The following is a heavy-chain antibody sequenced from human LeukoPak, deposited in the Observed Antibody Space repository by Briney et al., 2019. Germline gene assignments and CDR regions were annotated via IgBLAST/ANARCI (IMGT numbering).Heavy chain of an antibody. CDR3: AKEAGQDYGALDAFDV. Sequence: PGGSLRLSCAASGFTFSIYSMNWVRQAPGKGLEWVSSIGGSSSSLYYAESVKGRFTISRDNAKNSLYLQMNSLRAEDTAVYYCAKEAGQDYGALDAFDVWGQGTVVTVSS. CDR2: IGGSSSSL. D-gene: IGHD4-17*01. CDR1: GFTFSIYS. V-gene: IGHV3-21*01. J-gene: IGHJ3*01.